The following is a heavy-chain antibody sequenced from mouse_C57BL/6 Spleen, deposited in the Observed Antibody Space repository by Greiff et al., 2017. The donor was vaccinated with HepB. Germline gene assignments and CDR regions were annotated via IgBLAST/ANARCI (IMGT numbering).Heavy chain of an antibody. CDR3: ARTPPYYGSSFDY. D-gene: IGHD1-1*01. V-gene: IGHV1-22*01. J-gene: IGHJ2*01. CDR2: INPNNGGT. Sequence: VQLQQSGPELVKPGASVKMSCKASGYTFTDYNMHWVKQSHGKSLEWIGYINPNNGGTSYNQKFKGKATLTVNKSSSTAYMELRSLTSEDSAVYYCARTPPYYGSSFDYWGQGTTLTVSS. CDR1: GYTFTDYN.